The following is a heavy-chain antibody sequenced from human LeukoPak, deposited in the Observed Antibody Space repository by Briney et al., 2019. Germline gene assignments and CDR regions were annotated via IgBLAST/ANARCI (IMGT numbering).Heavy chain of an antibody. V-gene: IGHV3-7*04. J-gene: IGHJ6*02. Sequence: PGGSLRLSCAASGCTFSGYWMSWVRQAPGKGLECVAKINQDGTKKYYVDSVKGRFTISRDNAKNSLFLQMNSLRAEDTAVYYCATEDFWRMDVWGQGTTVTVSS. CDR3: ATEDFWRMDV. CDR2: INQDGTKK. D-gene: IGHD3-3*01. CDR1: GCTFSGYW.